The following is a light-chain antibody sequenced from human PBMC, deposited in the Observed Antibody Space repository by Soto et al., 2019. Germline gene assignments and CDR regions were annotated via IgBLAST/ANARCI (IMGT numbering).Light chain of an antibody. J-gene: IGKJ1*01. V-gene: IGKV3-15*01. CDR1: QSVSSN. CDR3: QQYENWPRT. CDR2: GAS. Sequence: EIVLTQSPVTLSVSPGERLTLSCRASQSVSSNLAWYQQKPGQAIRLLIFGASFRAAGVPARFSGTGYGTESTFTISSLQAEDFAVYYCQQYENWPRTFGQGTKVEIK.